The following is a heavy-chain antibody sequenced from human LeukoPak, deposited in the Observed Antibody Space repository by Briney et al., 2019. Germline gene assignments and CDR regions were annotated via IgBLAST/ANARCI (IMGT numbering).Heavy chain of an antibody. CDR1: GFTFSSYA. CDR3: AKDPITFGGVIVIGSFDY. J-gene: IGHJ4*02. D-gene: IGHD3-16*02. V-gene: IGHV3-23*01. CDR2: ISGSGGST. Sequence: GGSLRLSCAASGFTFSSYAMSWVRQAPGKGLEWVSAISGSGGSTYYADSVKGRFTISRDNSKNTLYLQMNSLRAEDTAVYYCAKDPITFGGVIVIGSFDYWGQGTLVTVSS.